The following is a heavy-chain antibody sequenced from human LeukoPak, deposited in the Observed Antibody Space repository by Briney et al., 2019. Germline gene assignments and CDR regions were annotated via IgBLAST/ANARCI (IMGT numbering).Heavy chain of an antibody. D-gene: IGHD3-3*01. CDR2: FDPENAEI. Sequence: ASVKVSCKLSGNTLRELPIQWVRQAGGKGLGWMAGFDPENAEIVYAQKFQGRVTMTEDTSTNTAYMELTSLTSDDAALYYCATRGSDFWSGFDYWGQGTQVTVSS. J-gene: IGHJ4*02. CDR3: ATRGSDFWSGFDY. CDR1: GNTLRELP. V-gene: IGHV1-24*01.